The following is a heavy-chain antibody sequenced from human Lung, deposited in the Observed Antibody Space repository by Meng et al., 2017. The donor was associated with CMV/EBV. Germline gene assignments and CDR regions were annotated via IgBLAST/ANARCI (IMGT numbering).Heavy chain of an antibody. CDR3: ARDLQTFCGSPGCYDGFPH. Sequence: ESXKISXAASGFTFSSYGMHWVRQAPGKGLEWVSSISGSGQDTYYADSLRGRFTVSRDNRRKALYLQMDALRVEDTAVYYCARDLQTFCGSPGCYDGFPHWGQGTLVTVSS. CDR1: GFTFSSYG. D-gene: IGHD2-2*01. CDR2: ISGSGQDT. J-gene: IGHJ4*02. V-gene: IGHV3-21*01.